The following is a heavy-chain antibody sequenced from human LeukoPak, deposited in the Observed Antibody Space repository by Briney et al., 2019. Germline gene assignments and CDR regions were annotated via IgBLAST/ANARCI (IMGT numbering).Heavy chain of an antibody. J-gene: IGHJ4*02. V-gene: IGHV3-9*01. CDR2: ISWNSGSI. D-gene: IGHD6-13*01. CDR1: GFTFDDYA. Sequence: PGGSLRLSCAASGFTFDDYAMHWARQAPGKGLEWVSGISWNSGSIGYADSVKGRFTISRDNAKNSLYLQMNSLRAEDTALYYCAKETSIAAAGTPVDYWGQGTLVTVSS. CDR3: AKETSIAAAGTPVDY.